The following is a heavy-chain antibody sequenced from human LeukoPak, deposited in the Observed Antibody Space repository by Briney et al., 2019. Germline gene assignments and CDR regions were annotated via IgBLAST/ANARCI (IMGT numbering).Heavy chain of an antibody. CDR2: IYYSGGT. V-gene: IGHV4-59*01. Sequence: SETLSLTCTVSGGSISSYYWSWIRQPPGKGLEWIGYIYYSGGTNYNPSLKSRVTISVDTSKNQFSLKLSSVTAADTAVYYGARDGGDPYCSSTSCYMGLDYWGQGTLVTVSS. CDR3: ARDGGDPYCSSTSCYMGLDY. CDR1: GGSISSYY. D-gene: IGHD2-2*02. J-gene: IGHJ4*02.